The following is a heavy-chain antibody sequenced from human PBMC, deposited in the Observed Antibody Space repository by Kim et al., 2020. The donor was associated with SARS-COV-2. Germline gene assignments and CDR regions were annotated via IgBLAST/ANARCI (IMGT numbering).Heavy chain of an antibody. D-gene: IGHD2-2*01. J-gene: IGHJ4*02. CDR3: AKGDFGVVPAVQGIDS. V-gene: IGHV3-30*02. CDR1: GFTFNTFS. CDR2: IWYDGSQT. Sequence: GGSLRLSCAVSGFTFNTFSMNWVRQAPGKGLEWLAFIWYDGSQTYHADSVKGRFSISRDNSDNTLYLQMNSLRAEDTAVYYCAKGDFGVVPAVQGIDSWGLGTLVTVSS.